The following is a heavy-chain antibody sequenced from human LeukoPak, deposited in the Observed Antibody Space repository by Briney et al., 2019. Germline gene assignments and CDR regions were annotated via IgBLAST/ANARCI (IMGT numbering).Heavy chain of an antibody. Sequence: GASVEVSCKASGYTFTGYYMHWVRQAPGQGLEWMGWINPNSGGTNYAQKFQGWVTMTRDTSISTGYMELSSLISEDTAIYYCARDSAFADYWGQGTLVTVSS. V-gene: IGHV1-2*04. CDR2: INPNSGGT. D-gene: IGHD3-3*02. CDR1: GYTFTGYY. J-gene: IGHJ4*02. CDR3: ARDSAFADY.